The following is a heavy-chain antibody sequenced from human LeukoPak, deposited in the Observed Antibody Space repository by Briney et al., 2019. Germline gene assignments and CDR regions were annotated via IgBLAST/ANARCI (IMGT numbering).Heavy chain of an antibody. CDR2: IIPILGTA. D-gene: IGHD3-9*01. CDR1: RGTFSSYA. Sequence: SSVKVSCKASRGTFSSYAISWVHQAPGQERDGMGGIIPILGTANYAQKFQGRVTITTDESTSTVYMELISLRSEDTAVYYCARSSDYDSLTGYTFFDYWGQGTLVTVSS. J-gene: IGHJ4*02. V-gene: IGHV1-69*05. CDR3: ARSSDYDSLTGYTFFDY.